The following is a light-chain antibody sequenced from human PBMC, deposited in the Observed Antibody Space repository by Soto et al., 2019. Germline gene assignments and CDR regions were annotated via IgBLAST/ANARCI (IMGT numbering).Light chain of an antibody. V-gene: IGLV2-14*03. J-gene: IGLJ1*01. CDR1: RSDIGAYNY. Sequence: QSVLTQPASVSGSPGQSITISCTGTRSDIGAYNYVAWYQQHPGKAPKIMIYEVSNRPSGVSNRFSGSKSANTASLTISGLQAEDEADYYCISYTLGGTYVFGTGTKLTVL. CDR2: EVS. CDR3: ISYTLGGTYV.